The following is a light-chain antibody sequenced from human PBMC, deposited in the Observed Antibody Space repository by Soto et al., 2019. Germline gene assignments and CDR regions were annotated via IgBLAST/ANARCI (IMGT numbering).Light chain of an antibody. V-gene: IGLV2-11*01. J-gene: IGLJ1*01. CDR1: SSDVGGYNY. CDR3: CSYGGSSNV. Sequence: QSVLTQPRSVSGSPGQSVTISCTGTSSDVGGYNYVSWYQQHPGKAPKLMIYDVGKRPSGVPDRFSGSKSDNTASLTISGLQAEDEADYYCCSYGGSSNVFGTGTKLTVL. CDR2: DVG.